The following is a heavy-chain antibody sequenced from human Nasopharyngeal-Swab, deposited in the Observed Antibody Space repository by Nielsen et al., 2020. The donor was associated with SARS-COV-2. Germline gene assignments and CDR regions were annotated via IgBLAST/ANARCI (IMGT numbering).Heavy chain of an antibody. V-gene: IGHV4-39*01. CDR2: IYYSGST. D-gene: IGHD2-15*01. Sequence: WIRQPPGKGLEWIGSIYYSGSTYYNPSLKSRVTISVDTSKNQFSLKLSSVTAADTAVYYCASHHGDCSGGSCYYRVFDYWGQRTLVTVSS. J-gene: IGHJ4*02. CDR3: ASHHGDCSGGSCYYRVFDY.